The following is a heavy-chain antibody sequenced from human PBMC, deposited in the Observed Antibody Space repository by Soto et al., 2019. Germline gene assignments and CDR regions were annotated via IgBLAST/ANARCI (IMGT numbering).Heavy chain of an antibody. D-gene: IGHD1-26*01. CDR2: LGSVGGGR. CDR3: AREPVGPDYAMDV. V-gene: IGHV3-33*01. CDR1: GFDFSSYG. Sequence: GGSRRLSWAAFGFDFSSYGMHWVRQTPGKGLERVAVLGSVGGGRYYADSVKGRFTISRDNSKKMLYLQMDSLRADDTALYYCAREPVGPDYAMDVWGQGTTVTVSS. J-gene: IGHJ6*01.